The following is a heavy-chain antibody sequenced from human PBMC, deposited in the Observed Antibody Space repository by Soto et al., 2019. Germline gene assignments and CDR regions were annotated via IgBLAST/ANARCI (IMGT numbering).Heavy chain of an antibody. CDR2: IYYSGST. D-gene: IGHD2-15*01. CDR1: GGSISSSSYY. Sequence: QLQLQESGPGLVKPSETLSLTCTVSGGSISSSSYYWGWIRQPPGKGLEWIGSIYYSGSTYYNPSLKRRVAISVNTYNNQFSLRLSSGSAADTAVYYCARSVLGYCSGGSCFYPDYWGQGTLVTVSS. J-gene: IGHJ4*02. CDR3: ARSVLGYCSGGSCFYPDY. V-gene: IGHV4-39*01.